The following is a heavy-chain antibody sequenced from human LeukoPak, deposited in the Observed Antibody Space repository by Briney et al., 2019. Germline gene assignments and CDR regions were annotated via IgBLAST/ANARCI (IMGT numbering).Heavy chain of an antibody. CDR3: AREGLWFGELTPHYYYYMDV. Sequence: GGSLRLSCAASGFTFSSYSMNWVRQAPGKGLEWVSSISSSSSYIYYADSVKGRFTISRDNAKNSLCLQMNSLRAEDTAVYYCAREGLWFGELTPHYYYYMDVWGKGTTVTVSS. V-gene: IGHV3-21*01. D-gene: IGHD3-10*01. CDR2: ISSSSSYI. J-gene: IGHJ6*03. CDR1: GFTFSSYS.